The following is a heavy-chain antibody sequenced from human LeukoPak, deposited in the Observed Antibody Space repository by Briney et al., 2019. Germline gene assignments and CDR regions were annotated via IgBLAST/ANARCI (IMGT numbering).Heavy chain of an antibody. Sequence: GGSLRLSCAASGFTFSSYAMSWVRQAPGKGLEWASGISGSGGSTYYADSVKGRFTISRDNSKNTLYLQMNSLGAEDTAVYYCAKDRGNFYNTPRFDPWGQGTLVTVSS. CDR3: AKDRGNFYNTPRFDP. CDR1: GFTFSSYA. CDR2: ISGSGGST. J-gene: IGHJ5*02. D-gene: IGHD2/OR15-2a*01. V-gene: IGHV3-23*01.